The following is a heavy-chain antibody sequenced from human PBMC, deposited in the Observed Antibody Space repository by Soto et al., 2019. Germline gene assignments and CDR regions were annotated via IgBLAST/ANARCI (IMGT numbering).Heavy chain of an antibody. Sequence: QVQLVESGGGVVQPGRSLRLSCAASGFTFSSYGMHWVRQAPGKGLEWVAVIWYDGSNKYYADSVKGRFTISRDNSKNTLYLQMNSLRAEDTAVYYCARGPLWFGEPRELNMDVWGKGTTVTVSS. J-gene: IGHJ6*03. V-gene: IGHV3-33*01. CDR3: ARGPLWFGEPRELNMDV. CDR1: GFTFSSYG. D-gene: IGHD3-10*01. CDR2: IWYDGSNK.